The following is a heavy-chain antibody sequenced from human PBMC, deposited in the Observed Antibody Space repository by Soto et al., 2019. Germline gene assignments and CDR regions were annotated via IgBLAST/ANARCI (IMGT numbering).Heavy chain of an antibody. CDR1: GFSVSSHY. J-gene: IGHJ5*02. Sequence: EVQLVESGGGLIQPGGSLRLTCAASGFSVSSHYMSWVRQAPGKGLEWVSFIYSGGDTYYADSVKGRFTISRDNYKNTLYLQMNSLRVEDTAFYYCARDCSGGSCYPALGAWGQGTLVTVSS. CDR2: IYSGGDT. D-gene: IGHD2-15*01. CDR3: ARDCSGGSCYPALGA. V-gene: IGHV3-53*01.